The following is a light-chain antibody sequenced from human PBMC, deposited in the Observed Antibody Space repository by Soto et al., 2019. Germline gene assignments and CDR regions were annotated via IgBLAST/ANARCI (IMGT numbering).Light chain of an antibody. J-gene: IGKJ1*01. Sequence: EIVMTQSPATLSVSPGERATLSCRASQSVSNRLAWYQQRPGQAPRLLIYRASARATGIPARFSGSGSGTEFTLTLSSLQSEDFAIYYCLQSSDWPRTVGQGTKVEIK. CDR1: QSVSNR. V-gene: IGKV3-15*01. CDR2: RAS. CDR3: LQSSDWPRT.